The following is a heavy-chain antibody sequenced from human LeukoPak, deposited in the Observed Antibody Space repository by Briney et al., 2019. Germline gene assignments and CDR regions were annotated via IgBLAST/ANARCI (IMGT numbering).Heavy chain of an antibody. CDR2: MNPNSGNT. J-gene: IGHJ5*02. CDR3: ARDHGGNSGWFDP. Sequence: ASVQVSCKASGYIFTNYEINWVRQATGQGLEWMGWMNPNSGNTGYAQKFQGRVTMTRDTSIGTAYMELSSLRSEDTAVYYCARDHGGNSGWFDPWGQGTLVTVSS. D-gene: IGHD4-23*01. CDR1: GYIFTNYE. V-gene: IGHV1-8*01.